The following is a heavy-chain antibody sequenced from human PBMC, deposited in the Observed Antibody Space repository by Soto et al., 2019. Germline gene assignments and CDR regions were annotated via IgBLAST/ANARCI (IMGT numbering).Heavy chain of an antibody. D-gene: IGHD6-13*01. CDR2: ISRSGSPI. CDR1: GFTFRIYE. CDR3: ARGPGYSTSWYEGDY. V-gene: IGHV3-48*03. J-gene: IGHJ4*02. Sequence: GGCMKIGCAASGFTFRIYEMNWVREAPGKGLEWVSYISRSGSPIYYADSVKGRFTISRDNAKNSLYLQMNSLRAEDTAVYYCARGPGYSTSWYEGDYWGQGTLVTVSS.